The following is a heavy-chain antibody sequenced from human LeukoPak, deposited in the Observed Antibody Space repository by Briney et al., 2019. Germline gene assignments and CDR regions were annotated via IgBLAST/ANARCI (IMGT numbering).Heavy chain of an antibody. CDR2: IYTSGST. CDR1: GGSISSGSYY. J-gene: IGHJ4*02. D-gene: IGHD3-10*01. CDR3: ARSLGRDGSGSYD. V-gene: IGHV4-61*02. Sequence: SETLSLTCTVSGGSISSGSYYWSWIRQPAGKGLEWIGRIYTSGSTNYNPSLKSRVTISVDTSKNQFSLKLSSVTAADTAVYYCARSLGRDGSGSYDWGQGTLVTVSS.